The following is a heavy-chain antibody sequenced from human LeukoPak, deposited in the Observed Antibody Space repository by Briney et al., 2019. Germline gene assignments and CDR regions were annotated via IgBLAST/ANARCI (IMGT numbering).Heavy chain of an antibody. Sequence: GGSLRLSCTASGFTFANYAMSWVRQAPGKGLEWVSSISSSSSYIYYADSVKGRFTISRDNAKNSLYLQMNSLRAEDTAVYYCARDDLGQVPAANYWGQGTLVTVSS. CDR2: ISSSSSYI. CDR3: ARDDLGQVPAANY. J-gene: IGHJ4*02. V-gene: IGHV3-21*01. CDR1: GFTFANYA. D-gene: IGHD2-2*01.